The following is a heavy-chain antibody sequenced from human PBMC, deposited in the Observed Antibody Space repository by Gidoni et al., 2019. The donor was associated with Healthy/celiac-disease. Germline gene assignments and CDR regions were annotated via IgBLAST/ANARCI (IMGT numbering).Heavy chain of an antibody. CDR2: LNPNSGCT. D-gene: IGHD3-10*01. CDR1: GYTFTGYY. J-gene: IGHJ5*02. CDR3: ARSRRYYGSGSNGIAYWFDP. Sequence: QVQLVQSGAEVTKPGASVKVACKASGYTFTGYYMHCVRQAPGQGLEWMGWLNPNSGCTNYAQKFQGWVTMTRDTSISTAYMELSRLRSDDTAVYYCARSRRYYGSGSNGIAYWFDPWGQGTLVTVSS. V-gene: IGHV1-2*04.